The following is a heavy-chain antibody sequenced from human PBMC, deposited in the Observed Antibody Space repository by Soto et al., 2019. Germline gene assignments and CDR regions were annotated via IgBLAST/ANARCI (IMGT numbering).Heavy chain of an antibody. Sequence: EVQLLESGGGLVQPGESLRLSCAASVFNFSSYTLTWVRQAPAEGMEWVSAISGSGGGTTYADSVKGRFSISRDNSKNTVSLQMNTLRAEDTVIYYCAKGPADLSYYMDVWGKGTTVTVSS. CDR1: VFNFSSYT. J-gene: IGHJ6*03. V-gene: IGHV3-23*01. CDR3: AKGPADLSYYMDV. CDR2: ISGSGGGT.